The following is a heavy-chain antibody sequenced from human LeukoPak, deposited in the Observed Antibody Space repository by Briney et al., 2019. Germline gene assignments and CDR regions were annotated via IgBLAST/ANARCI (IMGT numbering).Heavy chain of an antibody. Sequence: PGGSLRLSCAASGFPFSSYGIHWVRQAPGKGLEWVALISYDGSNKYYADSVKGRFTISRDNSKNTLYLQMNSLRAEDTAVYYCAKSRGAIVDYWGQGTLVTVSS. CDR1: GFPFSSYG. CDR2: ISYDGSNK. V-gene: IGHV3-30*18. J-gene: IGHJ4*02. CDR3: AKSRGAIVDY.